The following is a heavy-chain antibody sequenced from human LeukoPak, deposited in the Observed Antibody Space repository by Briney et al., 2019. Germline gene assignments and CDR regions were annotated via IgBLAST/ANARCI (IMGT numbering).Heavy chain of an antibody. CDR1: GCSFPSYY. D-gene: IGHD6-19*01. Sequence: ASVTVSCLASGCSFPSYYLHWVRQAPGQGLEWMGIINHSGGSTSYVQKFQGRVTMTRDTSTSTVYMELSSLRSEDTAVYYCARGAGSGWGRWFDPWGQGTLVTVSS. V-gene: IGHV1-46*01. CDR2: INHSGGST. CDR3: ARGAGSGWGRWFDP. J-gene: IGHJ5*02.